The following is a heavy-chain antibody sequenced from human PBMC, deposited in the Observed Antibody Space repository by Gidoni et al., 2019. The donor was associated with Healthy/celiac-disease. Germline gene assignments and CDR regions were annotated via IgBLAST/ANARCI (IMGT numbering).Heavy chain of an antibody. D-gene: IGHD2-8*01. CDR3: ARDRPLNPGAFDI. CDR1: GYTFTCYY. Sequence: QVQLVQSGAEVKKPGASVKVSCKASGYTFTCYYMHWERQAPGQGLGWMGRINPTSGGTTYAQKFQGRVTMTRDTSISTAYMELSRLRSDDTAVYYCARDRPLNPGAFDIWGQGTMVTVSS. J-gene: IGHJ3*02. CDR2: INPTSGGT. V-gene: IGHV1-2*06.